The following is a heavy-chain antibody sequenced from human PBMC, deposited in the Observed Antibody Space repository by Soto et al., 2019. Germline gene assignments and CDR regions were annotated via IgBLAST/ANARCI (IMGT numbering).Heavy chain of an antibody. J-gene: IGHJ4*02. CDR3: AKDRGYCSSPICFNAPDLDY. V-gene: IGHV3-30*18. CDR1: GFTFTTYG. Sequence: QVQLVESGGGVVQPGRSLRLSCAASGFTFTTYGMNWVRQAPGKGLEWVAVISYDGSNKLYADSVRGRFAISRDNSKNKLYLEIDSLGPEDMAVYYCAKDRGYCSSPICFNAPDLDYWGQGAPVTVSS. CDR2: ISYDGSNK. D-gene: IGHD2-2*01.